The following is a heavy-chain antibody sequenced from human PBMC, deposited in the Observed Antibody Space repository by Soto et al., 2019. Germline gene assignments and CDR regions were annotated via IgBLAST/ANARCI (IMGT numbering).Heavy chain of an antibody. CDR1: GGSISSGGYS. CDR3: AYRVTYRTYWHAGYFDP. D-gene: IGHD1-1*01. Sequence: KPSETLSLTCAVSGGSISSGGYSWSWIRQPPGKGLECLGIIYWDDDKRYNPSLKNRLTISKDTSKNQVVLSMTYMEPVDTATYFCAYRVTYRTYWHAGYFDPWGQGTLVTVSS. CDR2: IYWDDDK. J-gene: IGHJ5*02. V-gene: IGHV2-5*08.